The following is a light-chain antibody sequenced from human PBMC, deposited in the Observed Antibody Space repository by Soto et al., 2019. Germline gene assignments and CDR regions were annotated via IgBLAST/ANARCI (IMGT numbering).Light chain of an antibody. CDR1: SGHSSYA. CDR3: QTWGTGIRVV. CDR2: LNSDGSH. V-gene: IGLV4-69*01. J-gene: IGLJ2*01. Sequence: QPVLTQSPSASASLGASVKVTCTLSSGHSSYAIAWHQQQPEKVPRYLMKLNSDGSHSKGDGIPDRFSGSSSGAERYLTISSLQSEDEADYYCQTWGTGIRVVFDGGTQLTVL.